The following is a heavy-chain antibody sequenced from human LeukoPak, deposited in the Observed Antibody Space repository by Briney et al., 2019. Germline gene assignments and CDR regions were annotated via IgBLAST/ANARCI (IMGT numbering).Heavy chain of an antibody. CDR1: GFTFSSYG. J-gene: IGHJ4*02. V-gene: IGHV3-21*01. CDR3: ARESASYYYGSGSEVDY. D-gene: IGHD3-10*01. CDR2: ISSSSSYI. Sequence: PGGSLRLSCAASGFTFSSYGMNWVRQAPGKGLEWVSSISSSSSYIYYADSVKGRFTISRDNAKNSLYLQMNSLGAEDTAVYYCARESASYYYGSGSEVDYWGQGTLVTVSS.